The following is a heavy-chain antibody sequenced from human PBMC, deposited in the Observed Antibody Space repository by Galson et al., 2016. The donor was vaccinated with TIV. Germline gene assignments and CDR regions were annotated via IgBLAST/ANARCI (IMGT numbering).Heavy chain of an antibody. Sequence: SVKVSCKVSGDSLSEIVIHWVRQAPGKGLEWMGGFDPEVQKTIYAQKMQGRVTVTADTSTDTAYMELGSLRLEDTAVYYCATVAWFPGLSLDNWGQGTLVIVSS. D-gene: IGHD3-16*02. V-gene: IGHV1-24*01. J-gene: IGHJ4*02. CDR3: ATVAWFPGLSLDN. CDR1: GDSLSEIV. CDR2: FDPEVQKT.